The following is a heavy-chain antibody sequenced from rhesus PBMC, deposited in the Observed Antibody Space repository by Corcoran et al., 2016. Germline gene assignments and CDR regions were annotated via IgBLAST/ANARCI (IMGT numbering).Heavy chain of an antibody. V-gene: IGHV4-76*01. CDR1: GGSVSDDYD. J-gene: IGHJ5-1*01. Sequence: QVQLQESGPGLVKPSETLSLTCAVSGGSVSDDYDWSWLRQPPGKGLGWISYIYGGTWRNNYNPPPKNPVTISRDTSKNQISLKLPSVAAADTAVYYCARQGWYSGGFWGRGVLVTVSS. D-gene: IGHD6-25*01. CDR2: IYGGTWRN. CDR3: ARQGWYSGGF.